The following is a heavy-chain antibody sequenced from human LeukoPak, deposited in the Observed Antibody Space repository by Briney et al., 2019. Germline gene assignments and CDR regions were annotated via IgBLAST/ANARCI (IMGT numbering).Heavy chain of an antibody. CDR3: ARGLNSSSALGYYYYYGMDV. V-gene: IGHV1-2*02. Sequence: ASVKVSCKASGYTFTGYYMHWVRQAPGQGLEWMGWSNPNSGGTNYAQKFQGRVTMTRDTSISTAYMELSRLRSDDTAVYYCARGLNSSSALGYYYYYGMDVWGQGTTVTVSS. CDR1: GYTFTGYY. D-gene: IGHD6-6*01. J-gene: IGHJ6*02. CDR2: SNPNSGGT.